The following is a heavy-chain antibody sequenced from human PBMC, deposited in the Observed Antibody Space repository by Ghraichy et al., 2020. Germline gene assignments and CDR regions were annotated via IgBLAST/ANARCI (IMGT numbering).Heavy chain of an antibody. J-gene: IGHJ6*02. V-gene: IGHV4-34*01. Sequence: SETLSLTCAVYGGSFSGYYWSWIRQPPGKGLQWIGEINHSGSTNYNPSLKSRVTISVDTSKNQFSLKLSSVTAADTAVYYCARKKQGGYSYYYYYGMDVWAKGPRSPSP. CDR2: INHSGST. CDR3: ARKKQGGYSYYYYYGMDV. CDR1: GGSFSGYY. D-gene: IGHD4-23*01.